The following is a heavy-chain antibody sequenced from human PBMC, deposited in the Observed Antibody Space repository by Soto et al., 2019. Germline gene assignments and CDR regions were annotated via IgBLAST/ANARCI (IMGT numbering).Heavy chain of an antibody. CDR3: ARAGHHSGYYYYYGMDV. J-gene: IGHJ6*02. V-gene: IGHV3-74*01. CDR2: INTDGSTT. D-gene: IGHD6-19*01. Sequence: GVSLRHCCTASGFTFSNFWMRCVSQEPGEGLVWVARINTDGSTTTYADSVKGRLTISRDNAKNTLYLQMNSLRAEDTAVYYCARAGHHSGYYYYYGMDVWGQGTTVTVSS. CDR1: GFTFSNFW.